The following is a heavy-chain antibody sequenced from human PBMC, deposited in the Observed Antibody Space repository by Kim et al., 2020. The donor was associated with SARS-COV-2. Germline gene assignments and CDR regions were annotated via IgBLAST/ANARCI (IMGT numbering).Heavy chain of an antibody. CDR3: ARENSGTPAKGAHYYYYGMDV. CDR2: TYYRSKWYN. CDR1: GDSVSSNSAA. Sequence: SQTLSLTCAISGDSVSSNSAAWNWIRQSPSRGLEWLGRTYYRSKWYNDYAVSVKSRITINPDTSKNQFSLQLNSVTPEDTAVYYCARENSGTPAKGAHYYYYGMDVWGQGTTVTVSS. V-gene: IGHV6-1*01. J-gene: IGHJ6*02. D-gene: IGHD6-19*01.